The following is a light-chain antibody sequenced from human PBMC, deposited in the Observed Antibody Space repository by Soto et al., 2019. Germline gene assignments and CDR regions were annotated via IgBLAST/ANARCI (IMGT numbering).Light chain of an antibody. J-gene: IGKJ1*01. Sequence: EIVMTQSPATLSVSPGERATLSCRASQSVSSSYLAWYQQKPGQAPRLLIYGASSRATGIPDRFSGSGSGTDFTLTIRRLEPEDFAVYFCQQYGSSRTFGQGTKLDIK. CDR1: QSVSSSY. CDR2: GAS. CDR3: QQYGSSRT. V-gene: IGKV3-20*01.